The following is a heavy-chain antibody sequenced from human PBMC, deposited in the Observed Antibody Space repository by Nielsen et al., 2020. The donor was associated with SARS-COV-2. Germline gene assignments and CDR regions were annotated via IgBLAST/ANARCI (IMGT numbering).Heavy chain of an antibody. D-gene: IGHD3-9*01. CDR3: ARAPDVDVLTGDYPDGFDV. CDR1: GGSVNTHAW. CDR2: IDHSGTA. J-gene: IGHJ3*01. Sequence: SETLSLTCAVFGGSVNTHAWWSWVRQAPGKGLEWIGEIDHSGTATLNPSLKGRVTVSVNPSKNQFSLKMTSMTAADTAVYFCARAPDVDVLTGDYPDGFDVWGQGTGVTVSS. V-gene: IGHV4-4*02.